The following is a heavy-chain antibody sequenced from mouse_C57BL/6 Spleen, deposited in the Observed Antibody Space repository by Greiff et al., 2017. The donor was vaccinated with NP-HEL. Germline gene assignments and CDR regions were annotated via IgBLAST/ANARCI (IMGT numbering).Heavy chain of an antibody. CDR1: GYSITSGYY. CDR2: ISYDGSN. V-gene: IGHV3-6*01. Sequence: DVKLQESGPGLVKPSQSLSLSCSVTGYSITSGYYWNWIRQSPGNKLECMGYISYDGSNNYNPSLKNRISITRDTSKNQFFLKLNSVTTEDTATYYCARVDYYGSSFDYWGQGTTLTVSS. CDR3: ARVDYYGSSFDY. J-gene: IGHJ2*01. D-gene: IGHD1-1*01.